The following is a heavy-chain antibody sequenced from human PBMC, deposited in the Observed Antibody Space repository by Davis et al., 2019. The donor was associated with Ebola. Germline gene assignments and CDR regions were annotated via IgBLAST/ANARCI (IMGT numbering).Heavy chain of an antibody. D-gene: IGHD5-18*01. CDR3: ASSGYSYGSHYYMDV. J-gene: IGHJ6*03. CDR1: GFTFSSYA. Sequence: PGGSLRLSCAASGFTFSSYAMSWVRQAPGKGLEWVSAISGSGGSTYYADSVKGRFTISRDNSKNTLYLQMNSLRAEDTAVYYCASSGYSYGSHYYMDVWGKGTTVTVSS. CDR2: ISGSGGST. V-gene: IGHV3-23*01.